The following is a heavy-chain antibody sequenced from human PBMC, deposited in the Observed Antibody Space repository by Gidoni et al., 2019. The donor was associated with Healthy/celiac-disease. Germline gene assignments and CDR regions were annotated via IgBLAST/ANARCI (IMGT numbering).Heavy chain of an antibody. Sequence: QVQLQQWGAGLLKPSATLSLTCAVYGGSFSGYYWSWIRQPPGKGLEWIGEITNSGSTNYNPSLKSRVTISVDTAKNQFSLKLSSVTAADTAVYYCARDGGSQWFLEWSSHTWYFDYWGQGTLVTVSS. CDR3: ARDGGSQWFLEWSSHTWYFDY. J-gene: IGHJ4*02. V-gene: IGHV4-34*01. CDR1: GGSFSGYY. D-gene: IGHD3-3*01. CDR2: ITNSGST.